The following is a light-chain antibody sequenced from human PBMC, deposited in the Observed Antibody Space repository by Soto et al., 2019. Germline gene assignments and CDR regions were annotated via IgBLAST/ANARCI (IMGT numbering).Light chain of an antibody. CDR3: TSYVGNDIWV. V-gene: IGLV2-8*01. J-gene: IGLJ3*02. CDR1: SSDVGAYKY. Sequence: QSVLTQPPSASGSPGQSVTISCTGTSSDVGAYKYVSWCQQYPGKAPKLMIYEVTKRPSGVPDRFSGSKSGNTASLTVSGLQAEDEADYYCTSYVGNDIWVFGGGTKLTVL. CDR2: EVT.